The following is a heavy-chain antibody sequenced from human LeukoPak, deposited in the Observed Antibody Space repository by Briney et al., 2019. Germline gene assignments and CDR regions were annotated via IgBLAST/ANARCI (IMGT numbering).Heavy chain of an antibody. J-gene: IGHJ4*02. Sequence: SETLSLTCTVSGGSISSHNWNWIRQPPGKGLEWIGDIYTSGSPNYNPSLKSRVTISVGTSKNQFSLKLSSVTAADTAVYYCARVDSSGYYTFFDHWGQGTLVTVSS. V-gene: IGHV4-59*11. D-gene: IGHD3-22*01. CDR2: IYTSGSP. CDR1: GGSISSHN. CDR3: ARVDSSGYYTFFDH.